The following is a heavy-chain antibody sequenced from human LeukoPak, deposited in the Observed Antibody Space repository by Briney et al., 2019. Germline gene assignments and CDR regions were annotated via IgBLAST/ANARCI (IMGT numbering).Heavy chain of an antibody. CDR1: GFTFSSYA. Sequence: PGGSLRLSCTASGFTFSSYAMNWVRQAPGKGLEWISYISSSSYTIYYADSVKGRFTISRDNAKNSLCLQMNSLRDEDTAVYYRARGSGWFDPWGQGTLVTVSS. CDR2: ISSSSYTI. V-gene: IGHV3-48*02. CDR3: ARGSGWFDP. J-gene: IGHJ5*02.